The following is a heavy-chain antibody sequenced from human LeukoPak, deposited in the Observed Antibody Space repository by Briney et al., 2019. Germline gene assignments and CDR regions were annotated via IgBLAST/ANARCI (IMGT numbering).Heavy chain of an antibody. Sequence: GGSLRLSCGASGFTFSSSAMHWVRQGPGKGPEWVAYIAHHGNNKYYADSVKGRFTISRDNSKGSLYLQMDSLRADDTAVYYCAKDGSWSCTDWGQGTLVRVSS. J-gene: IGHJ4*02. D-gene: IGHD2-8*02. CDR3: AKDGSWSCTD. CDR1: GFTFSSSA. CDR2: IAHHGNNK. V-gene: IGHV3-30*02.